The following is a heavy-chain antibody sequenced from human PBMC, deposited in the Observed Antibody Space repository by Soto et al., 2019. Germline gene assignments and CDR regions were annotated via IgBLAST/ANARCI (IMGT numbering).Heavy chain of an antibody. D-gene: IGHD2-15*01. CDR2: IYYSGST. V-gene: IGHV4-34*01. J-gene: IGHJ4*02. CDR1: GGSFSGYY. CDR3: ARHTPAISISDH. Sequence: PSETLSLTCAVYGGSFSGYYMTWIRQPPGKGLEWIGSIYYSGSTYYNPSLKSRVTISVDTSKNQFSLKLSSVTAADTAVYYCARHTPAISISDHWGQGTLVTVSS.